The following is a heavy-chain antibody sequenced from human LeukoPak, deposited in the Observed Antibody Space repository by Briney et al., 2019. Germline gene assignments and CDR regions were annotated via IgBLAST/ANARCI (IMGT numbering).Heavy chain of an antibody. CDR1: GFTFSSYG. D-gene: IGHD1-26*01. CDR2: ISYDGSNK. Sequence: RRSLRLSCAASGFTFSSYGMHWVCQAPGKGLEWVVVISYDGSNKYYADSVKGRFTISRDNSKNTLYLQMNSLRAEDTAVYYCAKDLSGRAKHFDYWGQGTLVTVSS. CDR3: AKDLSGRAKHFDY. V-gene: IGHV3-30*18. J-gene: IGHJ4*02.